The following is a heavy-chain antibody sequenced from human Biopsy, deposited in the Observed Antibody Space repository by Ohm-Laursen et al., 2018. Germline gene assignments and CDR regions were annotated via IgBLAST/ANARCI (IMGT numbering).Heavy chain of an antibody. D-gene: IGHD1-1*01. CDR2: IYHSGIT. J-gene: IGHJ6*02. Sequence: TLSLTCTVSGGAISTDGYYCSWIRQHPGKGLEWIAYIYHSGITFSNPSLGSRITISVNTSANRFSLRLPSVTAADTAVYYCARVEGEQLINSGMDVWGQGTTVTVSS. CDR1: GGAISTDGYY. V-gene: IGHV4-31*03. CDR3: ARVEGEQLINSGMDV.